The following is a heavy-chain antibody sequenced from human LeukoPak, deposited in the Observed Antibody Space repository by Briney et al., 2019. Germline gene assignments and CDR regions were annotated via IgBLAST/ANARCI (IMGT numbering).Heavy chain of an antibody. CDR2: VSYRGHT. V-gene: IGHV4-59*12. Sequence: SETLSLTCSVSGGSISPYYWSWIRQPPGKGLEWIGYVSYRGHTNYNPSLESRVTISLDTSRNQFSLTLNSVTAADTAVYYCAKSNGYGLVDIWGQGTMVTVSS. J-gene: IGHJ3*02. D-gene: IGHD3-10*01. CDR3: AKSNGYGLVDI. CDR1: GGSISPYY.